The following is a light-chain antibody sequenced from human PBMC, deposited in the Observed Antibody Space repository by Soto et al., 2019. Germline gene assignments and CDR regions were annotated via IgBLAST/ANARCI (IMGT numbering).Light chain of an antibody. CDR3: QHYGSSRT. J-gene: IGKJ1*01. V-gene: IGKV3-20*01. CDR2: GVS. CDR1: QTVSNNY. Sequence: ETVLTQSPGTLSLSPGERATLSCRASQTVSNNYLAWYQHKAGQAPRLLISGVSSRDTGIPDRFSGSGSGTDFTLTISRLEPEDFAVYYCQHYGSSRTFGQGTKVDIK.